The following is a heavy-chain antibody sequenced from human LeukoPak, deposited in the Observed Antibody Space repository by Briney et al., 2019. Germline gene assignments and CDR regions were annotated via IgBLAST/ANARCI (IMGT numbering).Heavy chain of an antibody. CDR2: MNPNSGNT. CDR3: ARDYYGSKSSSFDP. D-gene: IGHD3-10*01. V-gene: IGHV1-8*02. J-gene: IGHJ5*02. Sequence: ASVKVSCKASGDTFTIYDINWVRQATGRGLEWLGWMNPNSGNTGYAQNFQGRVTMTRDTPIDTAYMELTSLRYEDTAVYYCARDYYGSKSSSFDPWGQGTLVTVSS. CDR1: GDTFTIYD.